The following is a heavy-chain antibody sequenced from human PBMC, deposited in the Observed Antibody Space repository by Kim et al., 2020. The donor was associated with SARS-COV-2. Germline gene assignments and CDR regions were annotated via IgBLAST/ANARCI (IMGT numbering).Heavy chain of an antibody. D-gene: IGHD5-18*01. CDR2: IIPILGIA. V-gene: IGHV1-69*02. CDR3: ASNAIRWIQLSPFGY. J-gene: IGHJ4*02. CDR1: GGTFSSYT. Sequence: SVKVSCKASGGTFSSYTISWVRQAPGQGLEWMGRIIPILGIANYAQKFQGRVTITADKSTSTAYMELSSLRSEDTAVYYCASNAIRWIQLSPFGYWGQGTLVTVSS.